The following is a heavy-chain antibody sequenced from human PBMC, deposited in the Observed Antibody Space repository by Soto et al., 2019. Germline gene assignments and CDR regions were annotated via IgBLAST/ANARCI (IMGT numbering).Heavy chain of an antibody. CDR1: GVSVNNYY. Sequence: SETLSLTCNVSGVSVNNYYWAWIRQPPGKGLEWIGYVYYSGTTNYNPSLKSRVTISVDTSRNQFSLKLSSVTAADTAVYYCARDYRGYTTGYAFDIWGQGTMVTVSS. D-gene: IGHD3-9*01. CDR3: ARDYRGYTTGYAFDI. CDR2: VYYSGTT. J-gene: IGHJ3*02. V-gene: IGHV4-59*02.